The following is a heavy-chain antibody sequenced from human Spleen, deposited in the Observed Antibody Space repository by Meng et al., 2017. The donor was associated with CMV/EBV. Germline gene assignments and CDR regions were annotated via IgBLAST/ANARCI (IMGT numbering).Heavy chain of an antibody. V-gene: IGHV4-34*12. CDR2: IIHGGSP. CDR3: ARRPTGIDY. D-gene: IGHD2-8*02. Sequence: QVQTTAGGGGLLKPSEPLSLPCAVHGGSLSGAYWNWIRQPPGKGLEWIGEIIHGGSPSYNPSLKSRVTISIDTSKNQLSLMLSSVTAADTAVYYCARRPTGIDYWGQGTLVTVSS. J-gene: IGHJ4*02. CDR1: GGSLSGAY.